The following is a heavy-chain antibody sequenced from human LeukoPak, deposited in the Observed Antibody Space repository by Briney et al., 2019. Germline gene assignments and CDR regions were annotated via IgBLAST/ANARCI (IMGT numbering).Heavy chain of an antibody. Sequence: GESLRLSCAASGFTFSSYGMHSVRQAPGKGLEGVAFIRYDGSNKYYADSVKGRFTISRDNSKNTLYLQMNSLRAEDTAVYYCAKDRNPYYDFWSGYYGDYWGQGTLVTVSS. CDR1: GFTFSSYG. V-gene: IGHV3-30*02. CDR2: IRYDGSNK. CDR3: AKDRNPYYDFWSGYYGDY. J-gene: IGHJ4*02. D-gene: IGHD3-3*01.